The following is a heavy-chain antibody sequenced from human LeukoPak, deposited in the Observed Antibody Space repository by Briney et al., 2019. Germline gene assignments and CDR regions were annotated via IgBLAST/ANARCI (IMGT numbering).Heavy chain of an antibody. Sequence: PGGSLRLSCSAPGFTFSNYWMSWVRQAPGKGLEWVANIKQDESEKYYVDSVKGRFTISRDNAKNSPSLQMNSLRAEDTAVYYCARDLGVVVAATAFDIWGQGTMVTVSS. CDR2: IKQDESEK. CDR3: ARDLGVVVAATAFDI. CDR1: GFTFSNYW. J-gene: IGHJ3*02. V-gene: IGHV3-7*01. D-gene: IGHD2-15*01.